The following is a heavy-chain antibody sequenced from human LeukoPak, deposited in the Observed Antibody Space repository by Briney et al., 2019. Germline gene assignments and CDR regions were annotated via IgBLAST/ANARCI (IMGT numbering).Heavy chain of an antibody. CDR1: GGSFSGYY. J-gene: IGHJ5*02. CDR2: INYSGST. V-gene: IGHV4-34*01. CDR3: ARQKWQAHNWFDP. D-gene: IGHD5-12*01. Sequence: SETLSLTCAVYGGSFSGYYWSWIRQSPGKGLEWIGEINYSGSTNYNPSLKSRVTISVDTSKNQFSLKLSSVTAADTAIYHCARQKWQAHNWFDPWGQGTLVTVSS.